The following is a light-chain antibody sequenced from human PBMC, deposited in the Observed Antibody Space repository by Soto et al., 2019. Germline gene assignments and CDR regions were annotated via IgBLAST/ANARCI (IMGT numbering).Light chain of an antibody. CDR2: DVS. CDR3: CSYAGSHV. CDR1: SSDVGGYNY. J-gene: IGLJ1*01. V-gene: IGLV2-11*01. Sequence: QPVLTQPRSVSGSPGQSVTISCTGTSSDVGGYNYVSWYQQHPGKAPKLMIYDVSKRPSEVPDRFSGSKYGNTASLTISGLQAEDEADYDCCSYAGSHVFATGTKVTVL.